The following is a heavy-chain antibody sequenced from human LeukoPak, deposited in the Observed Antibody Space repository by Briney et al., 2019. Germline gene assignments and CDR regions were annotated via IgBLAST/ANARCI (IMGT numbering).Heavy chain of an antibody. V-gene: IGHV1-18*01. CDR2: ISAYNGNT. CDR1: GYTYTSYG. D-gene: IGHD6-13*01. CDR3: ARRIAAEAAPLDY. Sequence: GASVKVSCRGCGYTYTSYGISWVRQVPGQGLEWMGWISAYNGNTNYAQKLQGRVTMTTDTSTSTAYMELRSLRSDDTAVYYCARRIAAEAAPLDYWGQGTLVTVSS. J-gene: IGHJ4*02.